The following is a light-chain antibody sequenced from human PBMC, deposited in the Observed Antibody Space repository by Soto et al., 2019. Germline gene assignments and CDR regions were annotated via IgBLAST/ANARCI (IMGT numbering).Light chain of an antibody. V-gene: IGLV2-14*01. CDR3: SSYTSSSTWV. CDR1: SSDVGGYNY. CDR2: EVS. J-gene: IGLJ3*02. Sequence: QSVLTQPASVSGSPGQSISISCTGTSSDVGGYNYVSWYQQHPGKAPKLFIYEVSNRPSGVSNRFSGSKSGNTASLTISGLQAEDEADYYCSSYTSSSTWVFGGGTKLTVL.